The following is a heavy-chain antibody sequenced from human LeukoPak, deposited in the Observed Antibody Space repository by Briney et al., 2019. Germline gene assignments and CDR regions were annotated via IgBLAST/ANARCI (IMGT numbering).Heavy chain of an antibody. CDR3: ARADLTFYSDYVSPVDF. Sequence: ASVKVSCKASGYTFISYGISWVRQAPGQGLEWMGWISTYNGNTNYAQKFRGRVTMTTDTSTSTAYMELRSLRSDDTAVYYCARADLTFYSDYVSPVDFWGQGTLVTVSS. D-gene: IGHD4-11*01. CDR2: ISTYNGNT. V-gene: IGHV1-18*01. CDR1: GYTFISYG. J-gene: IGHJ4*02.